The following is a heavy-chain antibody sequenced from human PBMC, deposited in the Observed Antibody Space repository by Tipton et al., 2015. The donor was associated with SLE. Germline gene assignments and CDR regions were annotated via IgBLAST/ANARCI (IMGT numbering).Heavy chain of an antibody. D-gene: IGHD3-10*01. J-gene: IGHJ3*02. CDR2: INHGGST. CDR3: ARSRLYPGPDAFDI. CDR1: GFTFRTSV. V-gene: IGHV4-34*01. Sequence: LRLSCATSGFTFRTSVMHWVRQAPGKGLEWVGEINHGGSTNYNSSLKSRVTISVDMSKNHFSLQLRSLSAADTAVYYCARSRLYPGPDAFDIWGQGTLVTVSS.